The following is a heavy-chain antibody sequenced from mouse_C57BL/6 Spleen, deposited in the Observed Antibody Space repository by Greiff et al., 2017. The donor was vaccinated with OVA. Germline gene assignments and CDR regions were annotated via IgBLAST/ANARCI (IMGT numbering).Heavy chain of an antibody. CDR1: GYTFTSYW. CDR3: AISTMVTTGSYYYAMDY. J-gene: IGHJ4*01. Sequence: QVQLQQPGAELVKPGASVKVSCKASGYTFTSYWMHWVKQRPGQGLEWIGRIHPSDSDTNYNQKFKGKATLTVDKSSSTAYMQLSSLTSEDSAVYYCAISTMVTTGSYYYAMDYGGQGTSVTVSS. CDR2: IHPSDSDT. D-gene: IGHD2-2*01. V-gene: IGHV1-74*01.